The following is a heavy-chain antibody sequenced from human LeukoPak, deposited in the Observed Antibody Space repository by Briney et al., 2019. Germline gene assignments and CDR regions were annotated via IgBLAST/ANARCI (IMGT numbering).Heavy chain of an antibody. CDR2: IYSGGST. D-gene: IGHD1-26*01. Sequence: GGSLRLSCAASGFTFSNAWMNWVRQAPGKGLEWVSVIYSGGSTYYADSVKGRFTISRDNSKNTLYLQMNSLRAEDTAVYYCAREPIVGATGGFDYWGQGTLVTVSS. CDR1: GFTFSNAW. CDR3: AREPIVGATGGFDY. V-gene: IGHV3-53*01. J-gene: IGHJ4*02.